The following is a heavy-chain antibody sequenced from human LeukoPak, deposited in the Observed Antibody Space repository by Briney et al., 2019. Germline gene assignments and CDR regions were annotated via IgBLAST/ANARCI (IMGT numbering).Heavy chain of an antibody. D-gene: IGHD1-26*01. CDR1: GFTFSSYA. CDR3: AKDPRNIVGANVDY. V-gene: IGHV3-23*01. Sequence: GGSLRLSCAASGFTFSSYAMSWVRQAPGKGLEWVSAIRGSGGSTYYADSVKGRFTISRDNSKNTLYLQMNSLRAEDTAVYYCAKDPRNIVGANVDYWGQGTLVTVSS. J-gene: IGHJ4*02. CDR2: IRGSGGST.